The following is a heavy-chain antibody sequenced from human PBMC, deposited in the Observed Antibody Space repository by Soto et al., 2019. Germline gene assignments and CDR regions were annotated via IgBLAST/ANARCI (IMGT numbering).Heavy chain of an antibody. CDR2: IYYSGRT. V-gene: IGHV4-39*01. CDR3: AIASKTGTVTNDVY. Sequence: SETLSLTCTVSGGSISSSTYYWGWIRQPPGKGLEWIASIYYSGRTHYNPSLESRVTISIDTSKNQFSLRLSSVTAADTAVYYCAIASKTGTVTNDVYWGQGTLVTVSS. CDR1: GGSISSSTYY. J-gene: IGHJ4*02. D-gene: IGHD4-17*01.